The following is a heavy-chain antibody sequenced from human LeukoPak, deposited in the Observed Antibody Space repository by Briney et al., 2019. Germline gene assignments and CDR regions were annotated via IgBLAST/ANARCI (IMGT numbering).Heavy chain of an antibody. V-gene: IGHV4-4*07. CDR2: IYTSGST. Sequence: SETLSLTCTVSGGSISSYYWSWIRQPAGKGLEWIGRIYTSGSTNYNPSLKSRVTMSVDTSKNQFSLKLSSVTAADTAVYYCARGATRDYGDYYYYYGMDVWGQGTTVTVSS. CDR1: GGSISSYY. J-gene: IGHJ6*02. D-gene: IGHD4-17*01. CDR3: ARGATRDYGDYYYYYGMDV.